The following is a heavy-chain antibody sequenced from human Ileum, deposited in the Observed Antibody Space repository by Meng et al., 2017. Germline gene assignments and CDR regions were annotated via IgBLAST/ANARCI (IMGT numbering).Heavy chain of an antibody. CDR3: AREDTDGLDY. V-gene: IGHV3-33*01. CDR1: GFTFRNYG. Sequence: GESLKIPCAAPGFTFRNYGMHWVRQTPGKGLEGVAIIWYEGSNKEYADSVKGRFTIARDNSKNTVYLQMDSLRGEDTAVYFCAREDTDGLDYWGKGTLVTVPQ. CDR2: IWYEGSNK. J-gene: IGHJ4*02.